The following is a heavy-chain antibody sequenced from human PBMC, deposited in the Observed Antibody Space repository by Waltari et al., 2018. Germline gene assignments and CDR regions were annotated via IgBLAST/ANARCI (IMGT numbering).Heavy chain of an antibody. CDR1: GYTFTSYA. Sequence: EVKKPGASVKVSCKASGYTFTSYAMHWVRQAPGQRLEWMGWINAGNGNTKYSQKFQGRVTITRDTSASTADMELSSLRSEDTAVYYCARVGLTYYYDSSGYPRTRGGYFDYWGQGTLVTVSS. V-gene: IGHV1-3*01. J-gene: IGHJ4*02. D-gene: IGHD3-22*01. CDR2: INAGNGNT. CDR3: ARVGLTYYYDSSGYPRTRGGYFDY.